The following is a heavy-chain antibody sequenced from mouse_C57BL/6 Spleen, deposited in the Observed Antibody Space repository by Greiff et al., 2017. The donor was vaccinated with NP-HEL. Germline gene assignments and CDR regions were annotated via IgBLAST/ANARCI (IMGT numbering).Heavy chain of an antibody. Sequence: QVQLQQSGAELVRPGASVTLSCKASGYTFTDYEMHWVKQTPVHGLEWIGAIDPDTGGTAYNQKFKGKAILTADKSSSTAYMELRSLTSEDSAVYYCTRSGYYGSSPWFAYWGQGTLVTVSA. J-gene: IGHJ3*01. D-gene: IGHD1-1*01. CDR3: TRSGYYGSSPWFAY. CDR1: GYTFTDYE. CDR2: IDPDTGGT. V-gene: IGHV1-15*01.